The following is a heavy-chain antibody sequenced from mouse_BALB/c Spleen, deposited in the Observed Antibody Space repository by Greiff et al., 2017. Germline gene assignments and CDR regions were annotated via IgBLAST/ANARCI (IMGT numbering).Heavy chain of an antibody. V-gene: IGHV5-9-3*01. J-gene: IGHJ1*01. CDR1: GFTFSSYA. CDR3: ASPPNSLLRLLYFDV. D-gene: IGHD1-2*01. Sequence: EVQLVESGGGLVKPGGSLKLSCAASGFTFSSYAMSWVRQTPEKRLEWVATISSGGSYTYYPDSVKGRFTISRDNAKNTLYLQMSSLRSEDTAMYYCASPPNSLLRLLYFDVWGAGTTVTVSS. CDR2: ISSGGSYT.